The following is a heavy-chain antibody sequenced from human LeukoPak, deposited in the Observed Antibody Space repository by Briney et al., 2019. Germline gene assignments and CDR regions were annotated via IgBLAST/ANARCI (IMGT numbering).Heavy chain of an antibody. Sequence: ASVKVSCKASGYTFTSYYMHWVRQAPGQGLEWMGIINPSGGSTSYAQKFQGRVTMTRDMSTSTVYMELSSLRSEDTAVYYCATYSSGWYRFDYWGQGTLVTVSS. V-gene: IGHV1-46*01. CDR1: GYTFTSYY. D-gene: IGHD6-19*01. J-gene: IGHJ4*02. CDR3: ATYSSGWYRFDY. CDR2: INPSGGST.